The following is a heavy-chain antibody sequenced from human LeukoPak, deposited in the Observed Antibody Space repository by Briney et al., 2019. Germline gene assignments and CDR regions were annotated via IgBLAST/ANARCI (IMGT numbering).Heavy chain of an antibody. D-gene: IGHD4-17*01. V-gene: IGHV3-66*01. CDR1: GFTFSSYA. Sequence: GGSLRLSCAASGFTFSSYAMSWVRQAPGKGLEWVSVMYSGGSTFYADSVKGRFTISRDNSKSTLYLQINSLRAEDTAVYYCARVATVTRGVVLDYWGQGTLVTVSS. CDR2: MYSGGST. J-gene: IGHJ4*01. CDR3: ARVATVTRGVVLDY.